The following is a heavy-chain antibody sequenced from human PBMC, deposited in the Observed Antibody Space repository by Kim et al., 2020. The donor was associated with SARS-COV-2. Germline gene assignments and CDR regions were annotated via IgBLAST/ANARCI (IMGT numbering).Heavy chain of an antibody. J-gene: IGHJ6*02. Sequence: GGSLRLSCAASGFTFSSYGMHWVRQAPGKGLEWVAVIWYDGSNKYYADYVKGRFTISRDNSKNTLYLQMNSLRDEDTAVYYCARDILVGATSYGMDVWGQGTTVTVSS. V-gene: IGHV3-33*01. CDR1: GFTFSSYG. D-gene: IGHD1-26*01. CDR3: ARDILVGATSYGMDV. CDR2: IWYDGSNK.